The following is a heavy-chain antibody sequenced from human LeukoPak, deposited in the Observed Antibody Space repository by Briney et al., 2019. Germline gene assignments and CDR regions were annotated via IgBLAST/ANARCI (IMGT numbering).Heavy chain of an antibody. Sequence: GGSLRLSCAASGFTFSSYSMNWVRQAPGKGLEWVSYISSSSSTIYYADSVKGRFNISRDNAKNSLYLQMNSLRAEDTAVYYCARGSGILGIAVAGPPDYYYGLDVWGQGPTVTVSS. D-gene: IGHD6-19*01. CDR2: ISSSSSTI. J-gene: IGHJ6*02. CDR1: GFTFSSYS. CDR3: ARGSGILGIAVAGPPDYYYGLDV. V-gene: IGHV3-48*01.